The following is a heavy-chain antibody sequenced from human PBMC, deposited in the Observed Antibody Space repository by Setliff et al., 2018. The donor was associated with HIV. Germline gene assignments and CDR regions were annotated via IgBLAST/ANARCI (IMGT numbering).Heavy chain of an antibody. CDR3: ATMGRRGWFIDY. V-gene: IGHV4-39*01. Sequence: SETLSLTCNVSGDSITRSRYWRGWIRQSPGKGLQWLADISHRGDLAYRESLKRRLTISRDTSKNQFSLKLSSVTAADTAVYYCATMGRRGWFIDYWGQGTLVTVSS. J-gene: IGHJ4*02. CDR1: GDSITRSRYW. D-gene: IGHD6-19*01. CDR2: ISHRGDL.